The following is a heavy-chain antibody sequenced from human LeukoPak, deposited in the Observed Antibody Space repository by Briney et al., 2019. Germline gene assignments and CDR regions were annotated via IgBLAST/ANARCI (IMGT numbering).Heavy chain of an antibody. CDR3: VRGPGDSSGYYYFDY. D-gene: IGHD3-22*01. CDR1: GGSISSYY. Sequence: PSETLSLTCTVSGGSISSYYWSWIRQPAGKGLEWIGRIHFSGSTNYNPSLQSRVTMSVDTSKNQFSLKLSSVTAADTAVYYCVRGPGDSSGYYYFDYWGQGTLVTVSS. CDR2: IHFSGST. V-gene: IGHV4-4*07. J-gene: IGHJ4*02.